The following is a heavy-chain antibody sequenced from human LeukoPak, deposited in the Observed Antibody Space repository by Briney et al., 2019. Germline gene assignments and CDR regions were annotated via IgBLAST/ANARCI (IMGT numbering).Heavy chain of an antibody. Sequence: GASVKVSCKASGYTFTGYYMHWVRQAPGQGLEWMGWINPNSGGTNYAQKFQGRVTMTRDTSISTAYMELSRLRSDDTAVYYCARDTTYSGYDSSAQFWGQGTLVTVSS. CDR3: ARDTTYSGYDSSAQF. CDR2: INPNSGGT. CDR1: GYTFTGYY. J-gene: IGHJ4*02. V-gene: IGHV1-2*02. D-gene: IGHD5-12*01.